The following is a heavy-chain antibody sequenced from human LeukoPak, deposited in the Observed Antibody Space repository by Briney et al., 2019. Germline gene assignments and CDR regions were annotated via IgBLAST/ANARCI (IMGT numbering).Heavy chain of an antibody. CDR2: IYYSGST. D-gene: IGHD5-24*01. CDR3: ARGDGYNCDY. J-gene: IGHJ4*02. Sequence: PSETLSLTCTVSGGSISSYYWSWIRQPPGKGLEWIGYIYYSGSTNYNPSLKSRVTISVDTSKNQFSLKLSSVTAADTAVYYCARGDGYNCDYWGQGTLVTVSS. CDR1: GGSISSYY. V-gene: IGHV4-59*08.